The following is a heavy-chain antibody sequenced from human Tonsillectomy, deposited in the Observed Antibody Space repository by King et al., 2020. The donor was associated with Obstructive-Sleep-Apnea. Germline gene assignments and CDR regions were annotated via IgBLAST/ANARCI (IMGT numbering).Heavy chain of an antibody. CDR3: ARLLWFGELHWFDP. V-gene: IGHV4-59*08. CDR2: IYYSGST. D-gene: IGHD3-10*01. Sequence: QLQESGPGLVKPSETLSLTRTVSGGSISSHYWSWIRQPPGKGLEWIGNIYYSGSTNNNPSLKSRVTISVDTSKSQISLKLSSVTAADTAVYYCARLLWFGELHWFDPWGQGTLVTVSS. CDR1: GGSISSHY. J-gene: IGHJ5*02.